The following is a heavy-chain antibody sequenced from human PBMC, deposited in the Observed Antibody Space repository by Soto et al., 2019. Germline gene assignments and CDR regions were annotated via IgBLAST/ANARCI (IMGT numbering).Heavy chain of an antibody. V-gene: IGHV4-34*01. D-gene: IGHD3-10*01. CDR2: INHSGST. J-gene: IGHJ4*02. CDR1: GGSFSGYY. Sequence: SETLSLTCAVYGGSFSGYYWSWIRQPPGKGLEWIGEINHSGSTNYNPSLKSRVTISVDTSKNQFSLKLSSVTAADTAVYYCAGGIWFGELSYDYWGQGTLVTVS. CDR3: AGGIWFGELSYDY.